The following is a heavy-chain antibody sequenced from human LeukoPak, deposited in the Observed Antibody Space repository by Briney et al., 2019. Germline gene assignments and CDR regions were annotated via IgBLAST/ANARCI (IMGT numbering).Heavy chain of an antibody. CDR1: GGSISSYY. CDR2: IYYSGST. V-gene: IGHV4-59*08. D-gene: IGHD5-24*01. J-gene: IGHJ4*02. Sequence: PSETLSLTCTVSGGSISSYYWSWIRQPPGKGLEWIGYIYYSGSTNYNPSLKSRVTISVDTSKNQFSLKLSSVTAADTAVYYCARHHVVEMATIIPDNYFDYWGQGTLVTVSS. CDR3: ARHHVVEMATIIPDNYFDY.